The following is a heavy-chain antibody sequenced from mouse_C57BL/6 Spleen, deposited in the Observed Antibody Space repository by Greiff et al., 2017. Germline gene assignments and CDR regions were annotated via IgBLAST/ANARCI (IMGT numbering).Heavy chain of an antibody. CDR2: ISGGGGNT. V-gene: IGHV5-9*01. Sequence: EVNLVESGGGLVKPGGSLKLPCAASGFPLSSSTMSWVRQTPEKRLVWVATISGGGGNTYYPDSVKGRFTISGDNAKNTLYLQMSSLRSEDTALYYCARQQTAYFDVWGTGTTVTVSS. J-gene: IGHJ1*03. D-gene: IGHD3-2*01. CDR1: GFPLSSST. CDR3: ARQQTAYFDV.